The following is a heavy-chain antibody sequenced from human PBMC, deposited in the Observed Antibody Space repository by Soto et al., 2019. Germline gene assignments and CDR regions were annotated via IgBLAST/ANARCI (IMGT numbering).Heavy chain of an antibody. J-gene: IGHJ4*02. D-gene: IGHD4-17*01. V-gene: IGHV4-59*08. CDR3: ARHPTVTEYYFDY. CDR2: IFYSGTT. Sequence: PSETLSLTCTVSGGSISSYYWSWIRQPPGKGLEWIGYIFYSGTTYYNPSLKSRVTISVDTSKNQFSLKLSSVTAADTAVYYCARHPTVTEYYFDYWGQGTLVTVSS. CDR1: GGSISSYY.